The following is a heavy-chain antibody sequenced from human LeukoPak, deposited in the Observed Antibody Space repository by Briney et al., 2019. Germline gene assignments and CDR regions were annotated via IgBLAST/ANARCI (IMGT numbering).Heavy chain of an antibody. J-gene: IGHJ4*02. V-gene: IGHV3-33*01. CDR3: ARDRVLHYFDY. CDR1: GFTFSSHG. Sequence: GRSLRLSCAASGFTFSSHGMHGVRQAPGKGLEWVAVIWYDGSDKYYADSVKGRFTISRDNSKNTLYLQMTSLRADDTAVYYCARDRVLHYFDYWGQGALVTVSS. CDR2: IWYDGSDK. D-gene: IGHD3-16*01.